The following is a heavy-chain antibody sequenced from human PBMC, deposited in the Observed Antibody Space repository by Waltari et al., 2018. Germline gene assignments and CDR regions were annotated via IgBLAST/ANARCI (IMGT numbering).Heavy chain of an antibody. J-gene: IGHJ3*01. V-gene: IGHV3-53*01. CDR3: ARVDVVPCVSDVFDA. CDR2: MWVAGNT. Sequence: EVQLVESGGGLIQPGGSLRLSCPASGFIVSDTYLTRVRQTPGKGLECGAIMWVAGNTHYADSVRGRFTISRDSSRNSVYLQMNSLRAEDTATYFCARVDVVPCVSDVFDAWGQGTMITISS. CDR1: GFIVSDTY. D-gene: IGHD6-6*01.